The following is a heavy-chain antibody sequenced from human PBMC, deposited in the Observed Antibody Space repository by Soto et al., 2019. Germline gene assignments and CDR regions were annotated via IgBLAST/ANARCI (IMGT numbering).Heavy chain of an antibody. J-gene: IGHJ4*02. CDR2: IIPILGIA. CDR1: GGTFSSYT. D-gene: IGHD6-13*01. V-gene: IGHV1-69*08. CDR3: ARDDGIAAAGDIYFDY. Sequence: QVQLVQSGAEVKKPGSSVKVSCKASGGTFSSYTISWVRQAPGQGLEWMGRIIPILGIANYAQKFQGRVTITADKSTSTAYMELSSLRSEDTAVYYCARDDGIAAAGDIYFDYWGQGTLVTVSS.